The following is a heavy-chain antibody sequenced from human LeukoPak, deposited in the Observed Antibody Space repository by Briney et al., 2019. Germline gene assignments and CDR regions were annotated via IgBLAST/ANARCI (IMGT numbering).Heavy chain of an antibody. CDR3: ARDPDYVWGSYRPFDY. J-gene: IGHJ4*02. CDR2: ISSSSSYI. D-gene: IGHD3-16*02. Sequence: PGGSLRLSCAASGFTFSSYSMNWVRQAPGKGLEWVSSISSSSSYIYYADSVKGRFTISRDNAKNSLYLQMNSLRAEDTAVYYCARDPDYVWGSYRPFDYWGQGTLVTVSS. V-gene: IGHV3-21*01. CDR1: GFTFSSYS.